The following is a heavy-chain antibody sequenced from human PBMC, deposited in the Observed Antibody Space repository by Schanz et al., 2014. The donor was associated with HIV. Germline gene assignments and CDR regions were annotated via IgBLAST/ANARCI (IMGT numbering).Heavy chain of an antibody. Sequence: EVQLLESGGGLAQPGGSLRLSCAASGFTFSSYAMIWVRQAPGKGLEWVSLIDHTGTTYYADSVKGRFTISRDISDNTVHAQISSLRADDTAVYYCAKVPVAHYYYGMDVWGQGTTVTVSS. CDR3: AKVPVAHYYYGMDV. CDR2: LIDHTGTT. CDR1: GFTFSSYA. J-gene: IGHJ6*02. V-gene: IGHV3-23*05.